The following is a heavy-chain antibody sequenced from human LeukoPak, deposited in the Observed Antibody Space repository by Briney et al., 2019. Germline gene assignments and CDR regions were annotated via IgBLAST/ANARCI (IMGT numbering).Heavy chain of an antibody. CDR3: ARDPRSGFHDY. D-gene: IGHD3-22*01. CDR1: GYTFTSYA. CDR2: INAGNGDS. J-gene: IGHJ4*02. V-gene: IGHV1-3*01. Sequence: GASVKVSCKASGYTFTSYAIQWVRQAPGQRLEWMGWINAGNGDSKYSQRFQDRVTITRDTSASTAYMELSSLRSEDTAVYYCARDPRSGFHDYWGQGTLVTVSS.